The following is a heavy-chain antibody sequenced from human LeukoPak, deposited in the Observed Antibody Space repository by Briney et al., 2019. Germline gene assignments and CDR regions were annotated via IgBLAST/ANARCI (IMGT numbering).Heavy chain of an antibody. J-gene: IGHJ4*02. CDR2: IYSGGRT. D-gene: IGHD3-10*01. CDR3: ARELVYGSGSYSDY. V-gene: IGHV3-53*01. CDR1: GFTVSSNY. Sequence: GGSLRLSCAASGFTVSSNYMSWVRQAPGKVLEWVSIIYSGGRTYYADSVKGRFTISRDNSKNMLYLQMNNLRAEDTAVYYCARELVYGSGSYSDYWGQGTLVTVSS.